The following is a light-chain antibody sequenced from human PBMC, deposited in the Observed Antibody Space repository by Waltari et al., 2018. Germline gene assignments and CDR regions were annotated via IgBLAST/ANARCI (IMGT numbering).Light chain of an antibody. V-gene: IGKV4-1*01. CDR3: QQYFKTPLT. J-gene: IGKJ4*01. Sequence: DIVMTQPPDSLTVSLGERATINCKSSQTILYSSSNKNHLAWYQQKPRQPPKLLIYWASTRESGVPDRFSGTGSGTDFTLTISRLQAEDVAVYYCQQYFKTPLTFGGGTKVEIK. CDR1: QTILYSSSNKNH. CDR2: WAS.